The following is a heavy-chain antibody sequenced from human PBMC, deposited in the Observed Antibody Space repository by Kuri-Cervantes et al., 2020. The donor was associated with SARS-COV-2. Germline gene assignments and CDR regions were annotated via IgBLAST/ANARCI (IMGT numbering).Heavy chain of an antibody. V-gene: IGHV3-30*02. Sequence: GESLKISCAASGFTFSSYGMHWVRQAPGKGLELVAFIRYDGSNKYYADSVKGRFTISRDNSKNTLYLQMNSLRAEDTAVYYCAKDFWSGYYYFDYWGQGTLVTVSS. CDR2: IRYDGSNK. CDR1: GFTFSSYG. J-gene: IGHJ4*02. D-gene: IGHD3-3*01. CDR3: AKDFWSGYYYFDY.